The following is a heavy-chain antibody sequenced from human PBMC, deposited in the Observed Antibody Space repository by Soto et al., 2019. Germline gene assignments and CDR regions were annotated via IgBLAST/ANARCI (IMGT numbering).Heavy chain of an antibody. Sequence: GASVKVSCKASGGTFSSYAISWVRQAPGQGLEWMGGIIPIFGTANYAQKFQGRVTITADESTSTAYMELSSLRSEDTAVYYCARAPTAEHSSWYYYYYGMDVWGQGTTVTVSS. J-gene: IGHJ6*02. CDR3: ARAPTAEHSSWYYYYYGMDV. V-gene: IGHV1-69*13. CDR1: GGTFSSYA. D-gene: IGHD6-13*01. CDR2: IIPIFGTA.